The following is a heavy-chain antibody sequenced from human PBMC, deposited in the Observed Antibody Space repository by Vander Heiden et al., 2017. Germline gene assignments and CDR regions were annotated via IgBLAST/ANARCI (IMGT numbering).Heavy chain of an antibody. CDR2: ISSSSSYI. CDR1: GFNIRSTG. D-gene: IGHD3-9*01. J-gene: IGHJ4*02. Sequence: EVPLVEPGGAVVRRGGSLGRSWSAPGFNIRSTGMNWVRQAPGKGLEWFSSISSSSSYIYYAHSVTGRFTLPRDTAKNSLYLQMTSLRAEDTAVYYFARDRCYDILTGYSPFDYWGQGTLVTVSS. CDR3: ARDRCYDILTGYSPFDY. V-gene: IGHV3-21*02.